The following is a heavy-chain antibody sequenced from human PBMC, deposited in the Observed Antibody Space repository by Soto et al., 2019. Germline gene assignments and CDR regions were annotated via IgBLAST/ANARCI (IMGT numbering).Heavy chain of an antibody. CDR3: ARGASGDIVVVPAAIQGSYGDY. J-gene: IGHJ4*02. Sequence: QVQLQQWGAGLLKPSETLSLTCAVYGGSFSGYYWSWIRQPPGKGLEWIGEINHSGSTNYNPSLKSRVTISVDTSKNQFSLKLSSVTAADTAVYYCARGASGDIVVVPAAIQGSYGDYWGQGTLVTVSS. D-gene: IGHD2-2*02. CDR2: INHSGST. CDR1: GGSFSGYY. V-gene: IGHV4-34*01.